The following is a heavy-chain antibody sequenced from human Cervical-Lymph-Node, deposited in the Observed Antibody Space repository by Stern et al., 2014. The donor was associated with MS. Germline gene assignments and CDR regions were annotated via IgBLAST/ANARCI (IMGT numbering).Heavy chain of an antibody. CDR3: ARGTIASPPTLDY. D-gene: IGHD6-6*01. CDR2: IIAYNVNT. CDR1: GYTYTSYG. Sequence: MQLVESGAEVKKPGASVKVSCKASGYTYTSYGINWVRQAPGQGLEWMGWIIAYNVNTKYEQKLQGRVTMTTDTSTTTADMELRSLRSDDTAVYFCARGTIASPPTLDYWGQGTLVTVSS. J-gene: IGHJ4*02. V-gene: IGHV1-18*01.